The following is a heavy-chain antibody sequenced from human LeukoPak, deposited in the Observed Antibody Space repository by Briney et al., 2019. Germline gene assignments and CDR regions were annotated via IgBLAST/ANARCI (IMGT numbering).Heavy chain of an antibody. CDR2: TRYNGTNK. CDR1: GFTFSSYG. V-gene: IGHV3-30*02. D-gene: IGHD6-19*01. Sequence: GGSLRLSCAASGFTFSSYGMHWVRQAPGKGLEWVAFTRYNGTNKNYADSVKGRFTISRDNSKNTLYLQMNSLRAEDTAVYYCANSQSQIGQWLEDAFDIWGQGTVVTVSS. CDR3: ANSQSQIGQWLEDAFDI. J-gene: IGHJ3*02.